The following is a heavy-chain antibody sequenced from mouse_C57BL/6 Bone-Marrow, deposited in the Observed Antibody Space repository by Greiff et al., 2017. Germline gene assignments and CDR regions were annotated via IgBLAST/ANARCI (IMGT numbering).Heavy chain of an antibody. V-gene: IGHV1-4*01. CDR1: GYTFTSYT. J-gene: IGHJ3*01. CDR3: ARLYDYDCKAWFAH. D-gene: IGHD2-4*01. CDR2: INPSSGNI. Sequence: QVQLQQSGAELARPGAPVKMSCKAFGYTFTSYTMHWVKQRPGQGLEWIGYINPSSGNIKTNQKFKDKAALTADKSSSTAYMQLSSLPSEDSAVYYWARLYDYDCKAWFAHWGKKTLVTVSA.